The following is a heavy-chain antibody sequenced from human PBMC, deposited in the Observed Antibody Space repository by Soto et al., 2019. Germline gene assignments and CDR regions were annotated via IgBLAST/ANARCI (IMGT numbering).Heavy chain of an antibody. Sequence: GGSLRLSCAASGFTFSSYGMHWVRQAPGKGLEWVAVISYDGSNKYYVDSVKGRFTISRDNSKNTLYLQMNSLRAEDTAVYYCAKGLYFDWLSNFDYWGQGTLVTVSS. J-gene: IGHJ4*02. V-gene: IGHV3-30*18. CDR2: ISYDGSNK. D-gene: IGHD3-9*01. CDR3: AKGLYFDWLSNFDY. CDR1: GFTFSSYG.